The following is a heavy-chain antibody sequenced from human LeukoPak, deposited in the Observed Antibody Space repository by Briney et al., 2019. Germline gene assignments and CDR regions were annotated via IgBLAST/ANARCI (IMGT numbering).Heavy chain of an antibody. CDR3: ARHYAQPGAFDV. J-gene: IGHJ3*01. CDR2: VYHSGST. Sequence: SETLSLTYTVSGYSISSGYYWGWIRQPPGEGLEWIGSVYHSGSTYYNPSLKSRVTISVDTSKNQFSLKLSSVTAADTSVYYCARHYAQPGAFDVWGQGTMVTVSS. D-gene: IGHD3-16*01. V-gene: IGHV4-38-2*02. CDR1: GYSISSGYY.